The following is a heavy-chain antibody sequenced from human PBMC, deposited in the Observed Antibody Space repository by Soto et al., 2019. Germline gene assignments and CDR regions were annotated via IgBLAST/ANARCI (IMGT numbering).Heavy chain of an antibody. D-gene: IGHD6-13*01. Sequence: GGSLRLSCAASGFTFSSYAMSWVRQAPGKGLDWVSAISVSGGGPYYADSVKGRFTISRDNSKNTLYLQMNSLRAEDTAVYYCAKLPTANIAAAGSWFDPWGQGTLVTVSS. V-gene: IGHV3-23*01. J-gene: IGHJ5*02. CDR2: ISVSGGGP. CDR1: GFTFSSYA. CDR3: AKLPTANIAAAGSWFDP.